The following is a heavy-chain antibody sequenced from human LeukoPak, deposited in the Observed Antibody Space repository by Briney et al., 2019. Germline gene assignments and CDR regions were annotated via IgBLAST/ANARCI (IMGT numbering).Heavy chain of an antibody. Sequence: PGGSLRLSCAASGFTFSSYSMNWVRQAPGKGLGWVSSISSSSSYIYYADSVKGRFTISRDNAKNSLYLQMNSLRAEDTAVYYCARILAYYDFWSGYLDYWGQGTLVTVSS. J-gene: IGHJ4*02. CDR2: ISSSSSYI. CDR1: GFTFSSYS. V-gene: IGHV3-21*01. CDR3: ARILAYYDFWSGYLDY. D-gene: IGHD3-3*01.